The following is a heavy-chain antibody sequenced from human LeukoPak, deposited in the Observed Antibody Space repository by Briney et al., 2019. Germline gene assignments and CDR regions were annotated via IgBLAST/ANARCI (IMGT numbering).Heavy chain of an antibody. CDR3: ARGYSRAAFDI. V-gene: IGHV3-48*01. CDR1: GFTFRNYL. D-gene: IGHD2-15*01. Sequence: GGSLSLSFAASGFTFRNYLMNWVRQAPGKGLEWVSFISSTGGTIYYADSVKGRFTVSRDNDKNSLFLQMNNVRADDTALYYCARGYSRAAFDIWGQGTVVAVSS. J-gene: IGHJ3*02. CDR2: ISSTGGTI.